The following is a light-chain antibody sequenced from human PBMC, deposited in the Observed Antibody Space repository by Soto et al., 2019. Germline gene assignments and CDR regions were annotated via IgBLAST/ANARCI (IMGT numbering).Light chain of an antibody. CDR3: SSYTTSSPPVL. J-gene: IGLJ2*01. Sequence: QSALTQPASVSGSPGQSITISCTGTSSDIGGYNYVSWYQQHPGKAPKLMIYEVSNRPSGVSNRFSGSKSGNTASLTISGLQAEDEADYYCSSYTTSSPPVLFGGGTKLTVL. V-gene: IGLV2-14*01. CDR2: EVS. CDR1: SSDIGGYNY.